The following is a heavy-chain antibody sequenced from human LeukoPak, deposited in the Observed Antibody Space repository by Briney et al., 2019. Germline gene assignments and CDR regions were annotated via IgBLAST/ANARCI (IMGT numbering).Heavy chain of an antibody. CDR3: AKSRLTPHP. CDR2: IGGSGSRT. V-gene: IGHV3-23*01. Sequence: GSLRLSCAASGFTFSNSDMSWVRQAPGKGLEWVSAIGGSGSRTFYADSVKGRFTVSRDNSKNTLYLQMSSLRAEDTAVYYCAKSRLTPHPWGQGTLVTVSS. J-gene: IGHJ5*02. CDR1: GFTFSNSD. D-gene: IGHD1-14*01.